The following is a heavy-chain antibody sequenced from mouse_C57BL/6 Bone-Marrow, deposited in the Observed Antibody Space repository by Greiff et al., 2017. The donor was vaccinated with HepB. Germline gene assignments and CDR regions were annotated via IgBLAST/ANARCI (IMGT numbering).Heavy chain of an antibody. V-gene: IGHV12-3*01. Sequence: QVQLKESGPGLVKPSQSLFLTCSITGFPITSGYYWIWIRQSPGKPLEWMGYITHSGETFYNPSLQSPISITRETSKNQFFLQLNSVTTEDTAMYYCAGAHGGFAYWGQGTLVTVSA. J-gene: IGHJ3*01. CDR3: AGAHGGFAY. CDR2: ITHSGET. CDR1: GFPITSGYY.